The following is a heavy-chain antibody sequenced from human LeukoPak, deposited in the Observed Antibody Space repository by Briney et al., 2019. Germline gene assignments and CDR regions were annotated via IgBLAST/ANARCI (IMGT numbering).Heavy chain of an antibody. Sequence: GGSLRLSCAASGFAFSSYEMSWVRQAPGKGLEWVSYISSSGSTIYYADPVKGRFTISRDNAKNSLYLQMNSLRAEDTAVYYCARGSSWYGVYFDYWGQGTLVTVSS. CDR2: ISSSGSTI. CDR1: GFAFSSYE. D-gene: IGHD6-13*01. J-gene: IGHJ4*02. CDR3: ARGSSWYGVYFDY. V-gene: IGHV3-48*03.